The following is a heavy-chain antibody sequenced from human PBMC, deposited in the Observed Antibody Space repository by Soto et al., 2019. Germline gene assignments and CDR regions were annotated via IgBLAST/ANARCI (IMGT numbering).Heavy chain of an antibody. J-gene: IGHJ3*02. Sequence: EVQLVESGGGLVQPGRSLRLSCAASGFTFDDYAMHWVRQAPGKGLEWVSGISWNSGSIGYADSVKGRFTISRDNAKNSLYLQMNSLRAEDTALYYCAKVGYGGNSNDAFDIWGQGTMVTVSS. CDR2: ISWNSGSI. CDR3: AKVGYGGNSNDAFDI. D-gene: IGHD4-17*01. V-gene: IGHV3-9*01. CDR1: GFTFDDYA.